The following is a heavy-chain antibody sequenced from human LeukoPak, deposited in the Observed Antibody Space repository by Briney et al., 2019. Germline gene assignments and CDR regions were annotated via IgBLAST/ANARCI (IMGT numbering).Heavy chain of an antibody. V-gene: IGHV3-74*01. CDR1: GFTFSNHW. Sequence: GGSLRLSCAASGFTFSNHWMHWVRQTPEKGLVWVSNISPDGSRTDYADSVKGRFTISRDNSKNTLYLQMNSLRAEDTAVYYCAREGNYDSSGYYYVLFDYWGQGTLVTVSS. J-gene: IGHJ4*02. CDR3: AREGNYDSSGYYYVLFDY. CDR2: ISPDGSRT. D-gene: IGHD3-22*01.